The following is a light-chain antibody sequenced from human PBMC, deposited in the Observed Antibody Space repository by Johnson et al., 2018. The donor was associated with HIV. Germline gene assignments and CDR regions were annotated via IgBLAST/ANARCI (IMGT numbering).Light chain of an antibody. CDR2: ENK. V-gene: IGLV1-51*02. CDR1: SSNIGKNY. J-gene: IGLJ1*01. Sequence: QSMLTQPPSVSAAPGQMVSISCSGSSSNIGKNYVSWYQQFPGTAPKLLIHENKKRPSGIPDRFSGSKSGTSATLDITGIQTGDEADYYCGTWDSSLRAGFFGTGTKVTVL. CDR3: GTWDSSLRAGF.